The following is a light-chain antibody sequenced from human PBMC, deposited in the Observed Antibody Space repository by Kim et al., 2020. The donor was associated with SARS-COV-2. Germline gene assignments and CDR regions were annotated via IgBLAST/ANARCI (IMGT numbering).Light chain of an antibody. Sequence: EIVMTQSPATLSMSPGERATLSCRASQSVRSNLAWYQQKPGQAPRLLIYSASTRATGIPARFSGSGSGTEFTLTISSLQSEDFAVYYCQQYNAWPLTFGGGTKVDIK. CDR2: SAS. V-gene: IGKV3-15*01. CDR3: QQYNAWPLT. J-gene: IGKJ4*01. CDR1: QSVRSN.